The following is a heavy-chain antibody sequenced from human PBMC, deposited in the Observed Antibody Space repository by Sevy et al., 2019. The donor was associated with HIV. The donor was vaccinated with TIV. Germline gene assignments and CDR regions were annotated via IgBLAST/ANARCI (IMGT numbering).Heavy chain of an antibody. CDR2: IYPGDSDT. CDR3: ARQSQQWLVLDYYYMDV. D-gene: IGHD6-19*01. CDR1: GYSFTSYW. Sequence: GESLKISCKGSGYSFTSYWIGWVRQMPGKGLEWMGIIYPGDSDTSYSPSFQGQVTISADKSISTAYLQWSSLKASDTAMYYCARQSQQWLVLDYYYMDVWGKGTTVTVSS. J-gene: IGHJ6*03. V-gene: IGHV5-51*01.